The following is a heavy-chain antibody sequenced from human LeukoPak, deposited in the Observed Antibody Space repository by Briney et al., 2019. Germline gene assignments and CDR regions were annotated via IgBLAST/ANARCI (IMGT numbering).Heavy chain of an antibody. J-gene: IGHJ1*01. CDR3: AKDGGRRSGYYEYFQH. D-gene: IGHD3-22*01. V-gene: IGHV3-53*01. CDR1: GFTVSSNY. Sequence: GGSLRLSCAASGFTVSSNYMSWVRQAPGKGLEWVSVIYSGGSTYYADSVKGRFTISRDNSKNTLYLQMNSLRAEDTAVYYCAKDGGRRSGYYEYFQHWGQGTLVTVSS. CDR2: IYSGGST.